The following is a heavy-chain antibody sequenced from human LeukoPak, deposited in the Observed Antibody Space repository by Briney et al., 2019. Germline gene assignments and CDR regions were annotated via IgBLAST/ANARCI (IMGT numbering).Heavy chain of an antibody. CDR1: GFTFSSYW. D-gene: IGHD3-22*01. CDR3: ARSSAGFDN. Sequence: GGSLRLSCAASGFTFSSYWMHWVRQAPGKGLVWVSRISGDGSSTSYTDSVRGRFTISRDNAENTLFLQMNSLRAEDTAVYYCARSSAGFDNWGQGTLVTVSS. V-gene: IGHV3-74*01. CDR2: ISGDGSST. J-gene: IGHJ4*02.